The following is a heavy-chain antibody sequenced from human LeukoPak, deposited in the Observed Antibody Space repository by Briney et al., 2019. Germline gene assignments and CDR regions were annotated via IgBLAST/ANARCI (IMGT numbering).Heavy chain of an antibody. CDR3: ARDQVNYYYGMDV. V-gene: IGHV3-48*03. Sequence: GGSLRLSCAASGFTFSSYEMTWVRQAPGKGLEWVSYISSSGSTIYYADSVKGRFTISRDNAKNSLYLQMNSLRAEDTAVYYCARDQVNYYYGMDVWGQGTTVTVSS. CDR2: ISSSGSTI. J-gene: IGHJ6*02. D-gene: IGHD3-10*01. CDR1: GFTFSSYE.